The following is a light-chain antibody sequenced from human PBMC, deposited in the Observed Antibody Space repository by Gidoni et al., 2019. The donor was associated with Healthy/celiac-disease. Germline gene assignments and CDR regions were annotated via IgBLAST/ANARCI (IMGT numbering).Light chain of an antibody. CDR3: QPYNNWPPGT. J-gene: IGKJ1*01. Sequence: EIVMTQSPATLSVSPGERATLSCRSSQSVSSNLAWYQQKPGQAPRLLIYGASTRATGIPARFSGSGSGTEFTLTISSLQSEDFAVYYCQPYNNWPPGTFXXXTKVEIK. CDR1: QSVSSN. V-gene: IGKV3-15*01. CDR2: GAS.